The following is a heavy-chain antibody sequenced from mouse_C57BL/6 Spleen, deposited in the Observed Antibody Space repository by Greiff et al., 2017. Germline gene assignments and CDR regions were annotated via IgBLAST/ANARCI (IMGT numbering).Heavy chain of an antibody. V-gene: IGHV1-69*01. Sequence: VQLQQPGAELVMPGASVKLSCKASGYTFTSYWMHWVKQRPGQGLEWIGELDPSDSYTNYNQKFKGKSTLTVDKSSSTAYMQLSSLTSEDSAVYYCARSPYYSNWYFDVWGTGTTVTVSS. CDR3: ARSPYYSNWYFDV. J-gene: IGHJ1*03. D-gene: IGHD2-5*01. CDR1: GYTFTSYW. CDR2: LDPSDSYT.